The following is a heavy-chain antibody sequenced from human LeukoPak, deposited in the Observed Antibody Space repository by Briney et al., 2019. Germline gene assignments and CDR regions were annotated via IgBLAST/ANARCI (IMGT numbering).Heavy chain of an antibody. CDR3: ARAYSYFFDSSGYYDDY. CDR1: GFSFSSHS. V-gene: IGHV3-21*01. Sequence: GGSLRLSCAASGFSFSSHSMNWGRQAPGKGLDWISSISSSSSYMHYADSVKGRFTISRDNAKNSLYLQMNSLRAEDPAVYYCARAYSYFFDSSGYYDDYWGQGTLVTVSS. CDR2: ISSSSSYM. J-gene: IGHJ4*02. D-gene: IGHD3-22*01.